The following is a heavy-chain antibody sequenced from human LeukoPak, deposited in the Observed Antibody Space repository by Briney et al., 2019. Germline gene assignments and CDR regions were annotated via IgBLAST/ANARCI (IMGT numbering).Heavy chain of an antibody. CDR1: GYTFTGYY. Sequence: ASVKVSCKASGYTFTGYYMHWVRQAPGQGLEWMGWINPNSGGTNYAQKFQGRVTMTRDTSISTAYMELSRLRSDDTAVYYCARDFPGWDYDFYGGFYYYYMDVWGKGTTVTVSS. CDR2: INPNSGGT. D-gene: IGHD3-3*01. V-gene: IGHV1-2*02. CDR3: ARDFPGWDYDFYGGFYYYYMDV. J-gene: IGHJ6*03.